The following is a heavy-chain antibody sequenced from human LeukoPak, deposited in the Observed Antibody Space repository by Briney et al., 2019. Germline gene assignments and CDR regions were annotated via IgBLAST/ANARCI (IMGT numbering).Heavy chain of an antibody. D-gene: IGHD1-26*01. CDR1: GFSVSSNY. CDR2: ISGTGDNT. CDR3: AKMKGHPLPKYYMDV. J-gene: IGHJ6*01. V-gene: IGHV3-23*01. Sequence: GASLRLSCAASGFSVSSNYMTWVRQAPGKGLEWVSGISGTGDNTLYADSVKGRFTISRDNSKNTLYLEMNSLRAEDTAIYYCAKMKGHPLPKYYMDVWGQGTTVTVSS.